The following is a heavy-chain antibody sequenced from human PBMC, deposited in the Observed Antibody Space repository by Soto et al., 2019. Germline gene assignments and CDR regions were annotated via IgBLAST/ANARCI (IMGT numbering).Heavy chain of an antibody. V-gene: IGHV4-31*03. D-gene: IGHD6-13*01. CDR2: IYYSGST. CDR1: GGSISSGGYY. Sequence: QVQLQESGPGLVKPSQTLSLTCTVSGGSISSGGYYWSWIRQHPGKGLEWIGYIYYSGSTYYNPSLKSRVTISVDTSKNQYSLKLSSVTAADTAGYYCASSIAAAGPYFDYWGQGTLVTVSS. J-gene: IGHJ4*02. CDR3: ASSIAAAGPYFDY.